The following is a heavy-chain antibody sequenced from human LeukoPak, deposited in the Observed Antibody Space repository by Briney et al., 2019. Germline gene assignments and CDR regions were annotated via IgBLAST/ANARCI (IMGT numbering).Heavy chain of an antibody. CDR2: INPDSGGT. D-gene: IGHD2-8*01. J-gene: IGHJ4*02. CDR1: GYSFTDDY. CDR3: ARGRCTNGICGYYFDY. Sequence: GASVKVSCKASGYSFTDDYMHWVRQAPGQGLEWMGWINPDSGGTNYAQNFQGRVTMTRDTSISTAYMELSGLRSDDTVVYYCARGRCTNGICGYYFDYWGQGTLVTVSS. V-gene: IGHV1-2*02.